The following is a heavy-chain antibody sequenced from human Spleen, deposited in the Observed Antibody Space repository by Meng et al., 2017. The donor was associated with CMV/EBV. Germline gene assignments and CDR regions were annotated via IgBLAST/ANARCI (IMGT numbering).Heavy chain of an antibody. Sequence: ASVKVSSKASGYTFASYGISWVRQAPGQGLEWMGWISAYNGNTNYAQKLQGRVTMTTDTSTSTAYMELRSLRSDDTAVYYCARYSIVADPAAAGRIDYWGQGTLVTVSS. V-gene: IGHV1-18*01. D-gene: IGHD6-13*01. CDR3: ARYSIVADPAAAGRIDY. CDR2: ISAYNGNT. J-gene: IGHJ4*02. CDR1: GYTFASYG.